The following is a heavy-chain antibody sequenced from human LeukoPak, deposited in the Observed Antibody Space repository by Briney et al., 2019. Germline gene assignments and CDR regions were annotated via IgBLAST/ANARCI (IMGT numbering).Heavy chain of an antibody. Sequence: GGSLRLSCAASGFALSAYWMNWVRQAPGKGLQWLANIKQDGTVQHYVDSVKGRFTISRDNAKNTLYLQMNGLRDEDTAVYYCARDPRNKGLDPWGQGTLVTVSS. D-gene: IGHD1/OR15-1a*01. CDR2: IKQDGTVQ. CDR3: ARDPRNKGLDP. J-gene: IGHJ5*02. V-gene: IGHV3-7*01. CDR1: GFALSAYW.